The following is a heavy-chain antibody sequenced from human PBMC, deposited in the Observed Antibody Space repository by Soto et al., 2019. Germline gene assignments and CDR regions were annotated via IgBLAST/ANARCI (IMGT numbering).Heavy chain of an antibody. V-gene: IGHV4-61*08. J-gene: IGHJ4*02. Sequence: SETLSLTCTVSGGSVSSGGYYWSWIRQPPGKGLEWIGYIYYSGSTNYNPSLKSRVTISVDTSQNQFSLKLSSVTAADTAVYYGAREVGGVAYCGGDCFTLDGWGQGTLVTVSS. CDR3: AREVGGVAYCGGDCFTLDG. D-gene: IGHD2-21*02. CDR2: IYYSGST. CDR1: GGSVSSGGYY.